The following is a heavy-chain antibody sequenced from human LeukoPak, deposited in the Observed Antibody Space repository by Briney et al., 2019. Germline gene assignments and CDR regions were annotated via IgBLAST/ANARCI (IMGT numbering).Heavy chain of an antibody. CDR1: GFTFGDYA. Sequence: GGSLRLSCTASGFTFGDYAMSWVRQAPGKGLEWVGFIRSKAYGGTTEYAASVKGRFTISRDDSKSIAYLQMNSLKTEDTAVYYCTRDRGTIFGVDTIYYMDVWGKGTTVTVSS. CDR3: TRDRGTIFGVDTIYYMDV. V-gene: IGHV3-49*04. CDR2: IRSKAYGGTT. J-gene: IGHJ6*03. D-gene: IGHD3-3*01.